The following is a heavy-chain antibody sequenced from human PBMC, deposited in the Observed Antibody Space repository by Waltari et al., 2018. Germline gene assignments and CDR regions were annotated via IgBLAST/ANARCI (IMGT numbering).Heavy chain of an antibody. D-gene: IGHD6-6*01. J-gene: IGHJ4*02. Sequence: QVQLQESGPGLVKPSETLSLTCTVSGYSISSGYYCGWIRQPQGKGLEWIGRIYHSGSTYYNPYLKSRVTISGDTAKNQFSLKLSSVTAADTAVYYWARSIAAPWGYFDYWGQGTLVTVSS. CDR3: ARSIAAPWGYFDY. CDR1: GYSISSGYY. V-gene: IGHV4-38-2*02. CDR2: IYHSGST.